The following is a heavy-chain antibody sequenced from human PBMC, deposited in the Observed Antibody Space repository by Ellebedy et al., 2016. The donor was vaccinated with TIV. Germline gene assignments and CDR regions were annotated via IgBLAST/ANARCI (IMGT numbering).Heavy chain of an antibody. CDR3: ASEGPAAGKDYHQ. J-gene: IGHJ1*01. Sequence: MPSETLSLTCPVSGGSITRNFWYSWIRHPPGKGLEWNAESSPTGSSNYSPSLKSRVTVSVDRSKSQFSLKLTSATAADTAVYYYASEGPAAGKDYHQWGQGTPVTVSS. V-gene: IGHV4-4*02. D-gene: IGHD6-13*01. CDR2: SSPTGSS. CDR1: GGSITRNFW.